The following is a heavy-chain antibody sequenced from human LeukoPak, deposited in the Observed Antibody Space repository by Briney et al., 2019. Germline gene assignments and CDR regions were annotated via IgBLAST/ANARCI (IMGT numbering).Heavy chain of an antibody. CDR1: GGSISSSNW. D-gene: IGHD6-13*01. CDR2: IYHSGST. V-gene: IGHV4-4*02. Sequence: SETLSLTCAVSGGSISSSNWWSWVRQPPGKGLEWIGEIYHSGSTNYNPSLKSRVTISVDKSKNQFSLKLSSVTAADTAVYYCARGGIAAANWFDPWGQGTLVTVSS. CDR3: ARGGIAAANWFDP. J-gene: IGHJ5*02.